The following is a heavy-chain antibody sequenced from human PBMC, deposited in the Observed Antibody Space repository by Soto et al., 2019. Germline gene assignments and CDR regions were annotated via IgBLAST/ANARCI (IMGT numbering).Heavy chain of an antibody. CDR2: ISGSGGTT. V-gene: IGHV3-23*01. J-gene: IGHJ4*02. Sequence: GGSLRLSCTVSGFTFGSHAMSWVRQAPGKGLECVSGISGSGGTTFYADSVKGRFTISRDNSKKTLYLQMNSLRAEDTAVYYCAKTPYDFWSSGQYLFDHWGQGALVTVSS. CDR1: GFTFGSHA. CDR3: AKTPYDFWSSGQYLFDH. D-gene: IGHD3-3*01.